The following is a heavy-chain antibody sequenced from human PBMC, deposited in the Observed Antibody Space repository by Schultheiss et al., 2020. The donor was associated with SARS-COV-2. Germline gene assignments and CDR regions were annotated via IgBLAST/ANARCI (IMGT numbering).Heavy chain of an antibody. J-gene: IGHJ6*03. D-gene: IGHD3-9*01. Sequence: GSLRLSCAVYGGSFSGYYWSWIRQPPGKGLEWIGEINHSGSTNYNPSLKSRVTISVDTSKNQFSLKLSSVTAADTAVYYCARLRYFDYYYYYMDVWGKGTTVTVSS. CDR1: GGSFSGYY. V-gene: IGHV4-34*01. CDR2: INHSGST. CDR3: ARLRYFDYYYYYMDV.